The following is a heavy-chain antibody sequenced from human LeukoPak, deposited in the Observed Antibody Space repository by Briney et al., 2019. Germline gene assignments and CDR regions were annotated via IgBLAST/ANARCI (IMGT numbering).Heavy chain of an antibody. J-gene: IGHJ4*02. D-gene: IGHD4-17*01. V-gene: IGHV1-24*01. CDR1: GYTLTGLS. CDR3: ATRYGDYAWDFDY. Sequence: ASVKVSCKVSGYTLTGLSMHWVRQAPGKGLEWMGGFDPEDGETIYAQKFQGRVTMTEDTSTDTAYMELSSLRSEDTAVYYCATRYGDYAWDFDYWGQGTLVTVSS. CDR2: FDPEDGET.